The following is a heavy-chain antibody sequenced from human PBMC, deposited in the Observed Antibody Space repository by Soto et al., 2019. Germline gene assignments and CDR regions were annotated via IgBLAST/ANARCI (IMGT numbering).Heavy chain of an antibody. J-gene: IGHJ4*02. V-gene: IGHV3-23*01. D-gene: IGHD2-15*01. CDR1: GFTLGTYV. CDR2: ISGSGGST. CDR3: AKDRKGSYCSGGTCYSFDY. Sequence: EVQLLESGGGLVQPGGSLRLSCAASGFTLGTYVMTWVRQAPGKGLEWVSAISGSGGSTNYADPVKGRFTISRDNTKNTLYLQMNSLRVEDTAVYYCAKDRKGSYCSGGTCYSFDYWGQGTLVTVHS.